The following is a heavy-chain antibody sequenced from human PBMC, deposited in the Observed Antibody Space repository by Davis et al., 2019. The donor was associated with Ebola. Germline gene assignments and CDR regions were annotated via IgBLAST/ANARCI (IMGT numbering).Heavy chain of an antibody. J-gene: IGHJ4*02. CDR3: THSSGYNNADY. CDR1: GYTFTGYY. CDR2: IRSKANSYAT. Sequence: SCKASGYTFTGYYMHWVRQASGKGLEWVGRIRSKANSYATAYAASVKGRFTISRDDSKNTAYLQMNSLKTEDTAVYYCTHSSGYNNADYWGQGTLVTVSS. D-gene: IGHD3-22*01. V-gene: IGHV3-73*01.